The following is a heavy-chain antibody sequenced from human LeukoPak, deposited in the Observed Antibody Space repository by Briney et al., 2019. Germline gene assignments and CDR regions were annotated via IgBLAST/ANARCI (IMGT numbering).Heavy chain of an antibody. J-gene: IGHJ5*02. D-gene: IGHD2-8*01. CDR3: ARDRCTNGVCYTGRQSWFDP. Sequence: ASVKVSCKASGGTFSSYAISWVRQAPGQGLEWMGGIIPIFGTANYAQKFQGRVTITTDESTSTAYMELSSLRSEDTAVYYCARDRCTNGVCYTGRQSWFDPWGQGTLVTVSS. V-gene: IGHV1-69*05. CDR1: GGTFSSYA. CDR2: IIPIFGTA.